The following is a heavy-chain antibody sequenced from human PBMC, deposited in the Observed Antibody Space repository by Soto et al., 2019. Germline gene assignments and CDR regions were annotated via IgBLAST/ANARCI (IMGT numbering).Heavy chain of an antibody. Sequence: PGGSLRLSCAASGFTVSSNYMSWVRQAPGKGLEWVSVIYSGGSTYYADSVKGRFTISRDNSKNTLYLQMNSLRAEDTAVYYCAGSQKYYDFWSGYYGPGADVWGQGTTVTVSS. V-gene: IGHV3-53*01. CDR2: IYSGGST. CDR1: GFTVSSNY. CDR3: AGSQKYYDFWSGYYGPGADV. J-gene: IGHJ6*02. D-gene: IGHD3-3*01.